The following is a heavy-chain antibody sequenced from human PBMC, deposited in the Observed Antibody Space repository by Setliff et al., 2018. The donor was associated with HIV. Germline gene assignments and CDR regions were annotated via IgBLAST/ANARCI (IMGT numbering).Heavy chain of an antibody. CDR1: GFTFGDYG. V-gene: IGHV3-21*01. D-gene: IGHD3-22*01. J-gene: IGHJ4*02. Sequence: GGSLRLSCTVSGFTFGDYGMNWVRQAPGKGLEWVSSISSSSSYIHYADSVKGRFTISRDNAKNSLYLEMKSLRAEDTAVYYCARDMYYYDSSASHFDFWGQGTLVTVSS. CDR2: ISSSSSYI. CDR3: ARDMYYYDSSASHFDF.